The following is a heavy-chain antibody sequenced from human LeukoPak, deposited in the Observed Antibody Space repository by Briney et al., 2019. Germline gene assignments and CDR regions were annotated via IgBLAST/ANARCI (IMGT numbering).Heavy chain of an antibody. CDR1: GGSFSGYY. CDR2: INHSGST. J-gene: IGHJ4*02. D-gene: IGHD7-27*01. Sequence: SETLSLTCAVYGGSFSGYYWSWIRQPPGKGLEWIGEINHSGSTNYNPSLKSRVTISVDTSKNQFSLKLSSVTAADTAVYYCARGVLTGVLYWGQGTLVTVSS. CDR3: ARGVLTGVLY. V-gene: IGHV4-34*01.